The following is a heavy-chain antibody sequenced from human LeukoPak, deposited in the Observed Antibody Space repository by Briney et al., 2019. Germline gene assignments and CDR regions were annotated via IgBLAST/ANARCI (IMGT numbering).Heavy chain of an antibody. J-gene: IGHJ4*02. D-gene: IGHD3-22*01. CDR3: AIMHPYYDGSGYWVQ. V-gene: IGHV3-23*01. CDR2: ISTSGGSS. CDR1: GFTFSSYA. Sequence: GGSLRLSCAASGFTFSSYAMSWVRQAPGKGLEWVSGISTSGGSSSYAGSVKGRFTISRDNPRNTLYMQMNSLRAEDTALYYCAIMHPYYDGSGYWVQWGQGTLVTVSS.